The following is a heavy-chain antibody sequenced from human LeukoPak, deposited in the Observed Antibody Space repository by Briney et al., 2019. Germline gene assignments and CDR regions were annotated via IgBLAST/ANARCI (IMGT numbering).Heavy chain of an antibody. CDR1: GGSFSGYY. D-gene: IGHD1-26*01. CDR3: ARGVVGATSAGYYYYGMDV. Sequence: SENLSLTCAVYGGSFSGYYWSWIRQPPGKGLEWIGEINHSGSTNYNPSLKSRVTISVDTSKNQFSLKLSSVTAADTAVYYCARGVVGATSAGYYYYGMDVWGQGTTVTVSS. CDR2: INHSGST. J-gene: IGHJ6*02. V-gene: IGHV4-34*01.